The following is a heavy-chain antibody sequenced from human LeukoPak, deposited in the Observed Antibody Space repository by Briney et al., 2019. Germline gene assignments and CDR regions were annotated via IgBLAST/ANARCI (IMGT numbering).Heavy chain of an antibody. Sequence: ASVKVSCKASGYTFTSYDINWVRQATGQGLEWMGWMNPNSGNTGYAQKFQGRVTITRNTSISTAYMELSSLRSEDTAVYYCARGRYYDFWSGYYKGWFDPWGQGTLVTVSS. CDR3: ARGRYYDFWSGYYKGWFDP. D-gene: IGHD3-3*01. J-gene: IGHJ5*02. V-gene: IGHV1-8*03. CDR2: MNPNSGNT. CDR1: GYTFTSYD.